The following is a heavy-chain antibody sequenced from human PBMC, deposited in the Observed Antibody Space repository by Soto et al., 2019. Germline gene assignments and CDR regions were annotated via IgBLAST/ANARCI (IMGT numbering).Heavy chain of an antibody. CDR1: GFTFSSYW. V-gene: IGHV3-7*02. CDR3: AGSYCSSTSCYAPTDYYYGMDV. Sequence: PGGSLRLSCAASGFTFSSYWMSWVRQAPGKGLEWVANIKQDGSEKYYADSVKGRFTISRDNSKNTLYLQMNSLRAEDTAVYYCAGSYCSSTSCYAPTDYYYGMDVWGQGTTVTVSS. D-gene: IGHD2-2*01. CDR2: IKQDGSEK. J-gene: IGHJ6*02.